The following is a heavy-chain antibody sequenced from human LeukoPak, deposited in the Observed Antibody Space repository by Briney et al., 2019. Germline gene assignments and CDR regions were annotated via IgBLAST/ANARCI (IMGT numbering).Heavy chain of an antibody. CDR2: INHSGST. CDR3: ARQWGATYYFDY. CDR1: GGSFSGYY. Sequence: SETLSLTCAVYGGSFSGYYWSWIRQPPGKGLEWIGEINHSGSTNYNPSLKSRVTISVDTSKNQFSLKLSSVTAADTAVYYCARQWGATYYFDYWGQGTLVTVSS. J-gene: IGHJ4*02. V-gene: IGHV4-34*01. D-gene: IGHD1-26*01.